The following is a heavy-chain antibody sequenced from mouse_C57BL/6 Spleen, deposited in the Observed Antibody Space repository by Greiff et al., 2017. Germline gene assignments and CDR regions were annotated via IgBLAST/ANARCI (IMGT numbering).Heavy chain of an antibody. D-gene: IGHD1-1*01. CDR2: IDPNSGGT. V-gene: IGHV1-72*01. J-gene: IGHJ4*01. CDR1: GYTFTSYW. Sequence: VQLQQPGAELVKPGASVKLSCKASGYTFTSYWMHWVKQRPGRGLEWIGRIDPNSGGTKYNEKFKSKATLTVDKPSSTAYMQLSSLTSEDSAVYYWARSRGSSHYYAMDYWGQGTSVTVSS. CDR3: ARSRGSSHYYAMDY.